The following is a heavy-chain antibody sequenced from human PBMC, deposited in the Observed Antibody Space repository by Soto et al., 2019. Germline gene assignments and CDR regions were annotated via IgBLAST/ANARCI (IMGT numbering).Heavy chain of an antibody. Sequence: GGSLRLSCVGSGFTISNYWMSWVRQAPEKGLEWLANIKQDGSETYYVDSVKGRFTISRDNAKNSLYLQMYSLIIEDTAVYYCTRGGDLLFCTGTSCPGIDLWGLGTTVTVSS. D-gene: IGHD2-2*01. CDR2: IKQDGSET. CDR1: GFTISNYW. J-gene: IGHJ6*02. V-gene: IGHV3-7*03. CDR3: TRGGDLLFCTGTSCPGIDL.